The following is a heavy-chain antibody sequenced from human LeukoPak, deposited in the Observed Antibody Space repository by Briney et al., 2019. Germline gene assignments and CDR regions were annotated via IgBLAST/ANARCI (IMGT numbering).Heavy chain of an antibody. D-gene: IGHD3-3*01. CDR2: IYYGGNT. CDR3: ASVTYYDFWSGYYYYYYMDV. V-gene: IGHV4-30-4*07. Sequence: SQTLSLTCAVSGGSISSGVYSWSWVRQPPGKGLEWIGYIYYGGNTYYNPSLKSRLTIPLDTSNNQFSLKLSSVTAADTAVYYCASVTYYDFWSGYYYYYYMDVWGKGTTVTVSS. J-gene: IGHJ6*03. CDR1: GGSISSGVYS.